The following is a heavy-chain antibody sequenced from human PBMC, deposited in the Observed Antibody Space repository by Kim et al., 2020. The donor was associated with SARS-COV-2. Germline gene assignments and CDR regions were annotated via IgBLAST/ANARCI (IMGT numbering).Heavy chain of an antibody. CDR2: IWYDGSNK. CDR1: GFTFSSYG. D-gene: IGHD3-16*01. CDR3: AKEASGAYIYY. Sequence: GGSLRLSCAASGFTFSSYGMHWVRQAPGKGLEWVAVIWYDGSNKYYADSLKGRFTISRDNSKNTLYLQMNSLRAEDTAVYYCAKEASGAYIYYCGQGTLVTVSS. V-gene: IGHV3-33*06. J-gene: IGHJ4*02.